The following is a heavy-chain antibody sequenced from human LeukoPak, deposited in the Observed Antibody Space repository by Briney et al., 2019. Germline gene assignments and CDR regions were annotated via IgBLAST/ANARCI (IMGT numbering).Heavy chain of an antibody. V-gene: IGHV3-21*01. CDR3: ARAGYYDSSGYSY. CDR1: GFTFSSYS. Sequence: PGGSLRLSCAASGFTFSSYSMNWVRQAPGKGLEWVSSISSSSSYIYYADSVKGRFTISRDNAKNSLYLQMNSLRAEDTAVYCCARAGYYDSSGYSYWGQGTLVTVSS. CDR2: ISSSSSYI. J-gene: IGHJ4*02. D-gene: IGHD3-22*01.